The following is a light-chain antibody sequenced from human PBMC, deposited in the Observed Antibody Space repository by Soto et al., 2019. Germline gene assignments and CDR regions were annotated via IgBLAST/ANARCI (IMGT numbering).Light chain of an antibody. Sequence: LRPSPGTMYLFRGQRDNLSYRVIQSVSSSYLAWYQQRPGQAPRLLIYGASSRATGIPDRFSGSGSGTDFTLTISRLEPEDFAVYYCQQYGSSPGWTFGQGTKVDIK. V-gene: IGKV3-20*01. J-gene: IGKJ1*01. CDR1: QSVSSSY. CDR3: QQYGSSPGWT. CDR2: GAS.